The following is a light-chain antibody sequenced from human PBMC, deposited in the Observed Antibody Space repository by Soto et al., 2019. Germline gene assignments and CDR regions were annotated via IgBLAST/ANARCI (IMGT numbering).Light chain of an antibody. V-gene: IGLV7-46*01. J-gene: IGLJ3*02. CDR1: TGAVTSGHY. CDR2: ETS. CDR3: LLSYSGARARV. Sequence: QAVVTQEPSLTVSPGGTVTLTCGSSTGAVTSGHYPHWFQQKPGQAPRTLIYETSNKHSWTPARFSGSLLGGEAALTLSGAQPEDEAEYYCLLSYSGARARVFGGGTKLTVL.